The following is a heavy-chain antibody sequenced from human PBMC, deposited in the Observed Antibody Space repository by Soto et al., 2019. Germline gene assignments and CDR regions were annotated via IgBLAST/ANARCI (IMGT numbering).Heavy chain of an antibody. J-gene: IGHJ4*02. V-gene: IGHV3-23*01. CDR3: AKESPASLFASLYFDY. Sequence: GAYLKISCAASGFTFSDYAMSWVRQAPGKGMEWVSDISDSGGSTYYADSVKGRFTISRDNSKNTLYLQMNSLSAEDTAVYYCAKESPASLFASLYFDYWGQGTLVAVSS. CDR1: GFTFSDYA. D-gene: IGHD2-21*01. CDR2: ISDSGGST.